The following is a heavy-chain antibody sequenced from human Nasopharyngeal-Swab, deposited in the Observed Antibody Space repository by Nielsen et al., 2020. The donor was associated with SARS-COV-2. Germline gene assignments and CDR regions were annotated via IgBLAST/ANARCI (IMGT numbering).Heavy chain of an antibody. J-gene: IGHJ6*02. CDR1: GFTFSSYD. D-gene: IGHD1-26*01. Sequence: GESLKISCAASGFTFSSYDMHWVRQATGKGLEWVSAIGTAGDTYYPGSVKGRFTISRDNSKNSLYLQMNSLRAEDTAVYYCARILHSGSYQRDFYGLDVWGQGTTVTVSS. CDR3: ARILHSGSYQRDFYGLDV. CDR2: IGTAGDT. V-gene: IGHV3-13*01.